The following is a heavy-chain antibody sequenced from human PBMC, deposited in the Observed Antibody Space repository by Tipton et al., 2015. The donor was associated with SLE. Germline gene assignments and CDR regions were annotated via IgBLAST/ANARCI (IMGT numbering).Heavy chain of an antibody. Sequence: GYLRLSCAASGFTFSSYSMNWVRQAPGKGLEWVSSISSSSSYIYYADSVKGRFTISRDNAKNSLYLQMNSLRAEDTAVYYCARGPYQLPNTWFDPWGQGTLVTVSS. CDR1: GFTFSSYS. CDR3: ARGPYQLPNTWFDP. J-gene: IGHJ5*02. CDR2: ISSSSSYI. V-gene: IGHV3-21*01. D-gene: IGHD2-2*01.